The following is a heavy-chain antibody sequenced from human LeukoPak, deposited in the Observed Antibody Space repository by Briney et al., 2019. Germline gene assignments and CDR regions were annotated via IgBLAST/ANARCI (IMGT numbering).Heavy chain of an antibody. CDR1: GFTFSSYA. CDR2: ISYDGSNK. J-gene: IGHJ6*03. Sequence: PGGSLRLSCAASGFTFSSYAMSWVRQAPGKGLEWVAVISYDGSNKYYADSVKGRFTISRDNSKNTLYLQMNSLRAEDTAVYYCAREDLYYYYYMDVWGKGTTVTVSS. V-gene: IGHV3-30-3*01. CDR3: AREDLYYYYYMDV.